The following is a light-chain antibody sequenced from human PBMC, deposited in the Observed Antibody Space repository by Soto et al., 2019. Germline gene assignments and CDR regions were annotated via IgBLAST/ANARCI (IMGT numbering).Light chain of an antibody. CDR2: VGTGGIVG. J-gene: IGLJ1*01. CDR3: GADHGSGSNFVYV. Sequence: QRVLTQPPSASASLGASVTLTCTLSSGYSNYKVDWYQQRPGKGPRFVMRVGTGGIVGSKGDGIPDRFSVLGSGLNRYLTIKNIQEEDESDYHCGADHGSGSNFVYVFGTGTKLTVL. V-gene: IGLV9-49*01. CDR1: SGYSNYK.